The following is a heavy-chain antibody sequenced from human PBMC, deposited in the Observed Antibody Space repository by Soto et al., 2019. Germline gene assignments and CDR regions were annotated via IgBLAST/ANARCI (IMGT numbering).Heavy chain of an antibody. CDR3: AKNDLRY. J-gene: IGHJ4*02. V-gene: IGHV1-3*01. Sequence: ASVKVSCKASGYTFTSYAMHWVRQAPGQRLEWMGWINAGNGNTKYSQKFQGRVTVTKDTSASTAYMELNSLRAEDTAVYYCAKNDLRYWGLGTLVTVSS. D-gene: IGHD2-21*02. CDR2: INAGNGNT. CDR1: GYTFTSYA.